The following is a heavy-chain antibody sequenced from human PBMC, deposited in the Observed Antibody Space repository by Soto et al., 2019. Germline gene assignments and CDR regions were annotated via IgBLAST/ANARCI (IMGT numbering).Heavy chain of an antibody. Sequence: GGSLRLSYGASGFTFSSYSMNWVRQAQGKGLEWVSSISSSSSYIYYADSVKGRFTISRDNAKNSLYLQMNSLRAEDTAVYYCAREHALRYCSGGSCYSGYFDLWGRGTLVTVSS. CDR3: AREHALRYCSGGSCYSGYFDL. D-gene: IGHD2-15*01. V-gene: IGHV3-21*04. CDR1: GFTFSSYS. CDR2: ISSSSSYI. J-gene: IGHJ2*01.